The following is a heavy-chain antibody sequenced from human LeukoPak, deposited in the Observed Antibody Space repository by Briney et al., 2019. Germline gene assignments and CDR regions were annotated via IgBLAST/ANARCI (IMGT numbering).Heavy chain of an antibody. CDR1: GFTFSSYR. CDR2: ISSSSSTI. V-gene: IGHV3-48*01. Sequence: GGSLRLSCAASGFTFSSYRMNWVRQAPGKGLEWVSYISSSSSTIYYADSVKGRFTISRDNAKNSLYLQMNSLRAEDTAVYYCARAIYSRGYDFWSAVDYWGQGTLVTVSS. J-gene: IGHJ4*02. CDR3: ARAIYSRGYDFWSAVDY. D-gene: IGHD3-3*01.